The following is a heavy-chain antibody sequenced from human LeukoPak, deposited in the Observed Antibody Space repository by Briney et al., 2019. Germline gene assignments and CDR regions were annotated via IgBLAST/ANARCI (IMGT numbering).Heavy chain of an antibody. J-gene: IGHJ6*02. CDR3: AKGGGNDYYGMDV. Sequence: GTSLRLSCAASGFTFSHYAMHWVRQAPGKGLEWVSFISYDGSNEYYADSVKGRLTISRDNSKNTPYLQINSLRAEDTAVYYCAKGGGNDYYGMDVWGQGTTVTVSS. CDR1: GFTFSHYA. V-gene: IGHV3-30-3*01. D-gene: IGHD6-25*01. CDR2: ISYDGSNE.